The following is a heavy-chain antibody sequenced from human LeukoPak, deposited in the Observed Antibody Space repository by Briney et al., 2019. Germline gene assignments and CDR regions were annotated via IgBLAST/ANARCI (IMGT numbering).Heavy chain of an antibody. Sequence: SVKVSCKASGGTFSSYAISWVRQAPGQGLEWMGGIIPIFGTANYAQKFQGRVTITADESTSTAYMELSSLRSEDTAVYYCARGSGEAARRYYYYGMDVWGQGTTVTVSS. CDR1: GGTFSSYA. CDR3: ARGSGEAARRYYYYGMDV. V-gene: IGHV1-69*01. D-gene: IGHD6-6*01. CDR2: IIPIFGTA. J-gene: IGHJ6*02.